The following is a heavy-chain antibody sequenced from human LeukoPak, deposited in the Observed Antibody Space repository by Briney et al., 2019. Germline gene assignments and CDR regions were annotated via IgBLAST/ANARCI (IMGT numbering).Heavy chain of an antibody. CDR1: LALVSRYT. CDR2: IIPFLGIS. J-gene: IGHJ2*01. CDR3: ARGPVVTADRDWYFDL. Sequence: GRPSSKPSLALVSRYTLIWVRRAPRPRLECLGGIIPFLGISKYTPKLHCRVAIPSDKSTTTAYMELSSLRSEDTAVYYCARGPVVTADRDWYFDLWGRGTLVTDSS. V-gene: IGHV1-69*02. D-gene: IGHD2-21*02.